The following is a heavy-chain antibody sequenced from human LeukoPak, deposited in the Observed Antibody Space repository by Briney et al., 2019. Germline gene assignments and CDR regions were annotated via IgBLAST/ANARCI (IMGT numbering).Heavy chain of an antibody. CDR1: GFTFSSYS. CDR2: INSSSSYI. J-gene: IGHJ6*03. V-gene: IGHV3-21*01. Sequence: GGSLRLSCAASGFTFSSYSMNWVRQAPGKGLEWVSSINSSSSYIYYADSVKGRFTISRDNAKNSLYLQMNSLRAEDTAVYYCARDTGDTAMALYYYYYYMDVWGKGTTVTVSS. CDR3: ARDTGDTAMALYYYYYYMDV. D-gene: IGHD5-18*01.